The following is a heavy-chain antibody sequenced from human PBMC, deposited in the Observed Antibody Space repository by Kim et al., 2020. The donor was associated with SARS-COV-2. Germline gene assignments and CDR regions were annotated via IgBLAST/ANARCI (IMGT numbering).Heavy chain of an antibody. CDR1: GFTFSDSA. CDR2: IRCNANNYEK. Sequence: GGSLRLSCAASGFTFSDSAMPWVRQASGKGLEWVGRIRCNANNYEKVYSVSVRGRFRISRDEPKNTACLQMNSLKTDDTAMYYCSRGRPQTESYWDAFDIWGQGTKVTVSS. J-gene: IGHJ3*02. D-gene: IGHD1-26*01. V-gene: IGHV3-73*01. CDR3: SRGRPQTESYWDAFDI.